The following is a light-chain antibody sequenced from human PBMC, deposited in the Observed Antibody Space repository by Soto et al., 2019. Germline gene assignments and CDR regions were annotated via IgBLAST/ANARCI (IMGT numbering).Light chain of an antibody. CDR2: DAS. Sequence: EILLTQSPDTLSLSPGERGTLSCRASQSVVKYLAWYQQKPGQPPRLLIYDASKRATGVPARFIGSGSGTNFTLTISSLEPEDFAVYCCQQRSNWVTFGGGTQVEIK. J-gene: IGKJ4*01. CDR3: QQRSNWVT. V-gene: IGKV3-11*01. CDR1: QSVVKY.